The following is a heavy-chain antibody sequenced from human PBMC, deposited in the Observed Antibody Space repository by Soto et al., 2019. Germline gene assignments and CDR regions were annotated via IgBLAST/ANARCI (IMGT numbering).Heavy chain of an antibody. J-gene: IGHJ3*02. CDR2: ISGSGGST. CDR1: GFTFSSYA. V-gene: IGHV3-23*01. CDR3: AKDLVRIVVVVAATYAFDI. D-gene: IGHD2-15*01. Sequence: PGGSLRLSCAASGFTFSSYAMSWVRQAPGKGLEWVSAISGSGGSTYYADSVKGRFTISRDNSKNTLYLQMNSLRAEDTAVYYCAKDLVRIVVVVAATYAFDIWGQGTMVTVSS.